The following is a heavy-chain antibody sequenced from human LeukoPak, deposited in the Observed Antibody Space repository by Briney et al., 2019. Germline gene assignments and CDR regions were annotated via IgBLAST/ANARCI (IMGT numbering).Heavy chain of an antibody. J-gene: IGHJ3*02. CDR3: ARVAPAPMGPGAFDI. D-gene: IGHD1-14*01. V-gene: IGHV4-59*01. CDR1: GGSISSYY. Sequence: PSETLSLTCTVSGGSISSYYWSWIRQPPGKGLEWIGYIYYSGSTNYNPSLKSRVTISVDTSKNQFSLKLSSVTAADTAVYYCARVAPAPMGPGAFDIWGQGTMVTVSS. CDR2: IYYSGST.